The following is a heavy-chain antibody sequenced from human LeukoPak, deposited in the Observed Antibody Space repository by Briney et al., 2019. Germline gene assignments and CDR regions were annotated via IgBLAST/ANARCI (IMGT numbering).Heavy chain of an antibody. CDR3: AKDRPHLVATLIENAFDI. Sequence: GGSLRLSCAASGFTFSSYAMSWVRQAPGKGLEWVSAISGSGGSTYYADSVKGRFTISRDNSKNTLYLQMNSLRAEDTAVYYCAKDRPHLVATLIENAFDIWGQGTMVTVSS. V-gene: IGHV3-23*01. J-gene: IGHJ3*02. CDR2: ISGSGGST. D-gene: IGHD2-21*01. CDR1: GFTFSSYA.